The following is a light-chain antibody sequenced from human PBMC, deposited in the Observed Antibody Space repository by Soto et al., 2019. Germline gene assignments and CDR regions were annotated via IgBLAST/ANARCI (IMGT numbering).Light chain of an antibody. J-gene: IGKJ4*01. CDR2: ATS. CDR1: QNINTY. V-gene: IGKV1-39*01. Sequence: DIQMTQSPSSLSASVGDRVTITCRASQNINTYLNWYQHKPGKAPKPLIFATSRLESGVPSRFSGSGSETDFTLTISDLQPEDFATYYCQQTYTVPLTVGGGTKVDSK. CDR3: QQTYTVPLT.